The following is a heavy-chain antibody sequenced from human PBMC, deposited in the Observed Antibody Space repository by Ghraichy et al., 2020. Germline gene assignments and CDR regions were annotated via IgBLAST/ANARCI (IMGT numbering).Heavy chain of an antibody. CDR3: ARLGVVGITMIVDDEYFQH. CDR2: MNPNSGNT. CDR1: GYTFTSYD. D-gene: IGHD3-22*01. J-gene: IGHJ1*01. Sequence: ASVKVSCKASGYTFTSYDINWVRQATGQGLEWMGWMNPNSGNTGYAQKFQGRVTMTRNTSISTAYMELSSLRSEDTAVYYCARLGVVGITMIVDDEYFQHWGQGTLVTVSS. V-gene: IGHV1-8*01.